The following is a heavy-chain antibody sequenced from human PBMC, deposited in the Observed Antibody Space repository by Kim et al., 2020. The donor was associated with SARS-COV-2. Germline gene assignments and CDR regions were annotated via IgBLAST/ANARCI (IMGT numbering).Heavy chain of an antibody. D-gene: IGHD1-7*01. CDR2: INYNGNT. Sequence: SETLSLTCTVSGGSISTYYWSWIRQPPGKGLEWIGYINYNGNTNHNPSLKSRVTMSVDTSKNQFSLKVSSVTAADTAVYYCARNMGTTNPSDWGQGTLVTVSS. CDR3: ARNMGTTNPSD. CDR1: GGSISTYY. V-gene: IGHV4-59*13. J-gene: IGHJ4*02.